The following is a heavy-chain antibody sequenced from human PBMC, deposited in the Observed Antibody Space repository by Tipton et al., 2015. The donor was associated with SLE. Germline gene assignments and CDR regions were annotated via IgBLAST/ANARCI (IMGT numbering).Heavy chain of an antibody. V-gene: IGHV4-4*07. D-gene: IGHD6-13*01. CDR2: IYTSGST. CDR1: GGSISSYY. Sequence: TLSLTCTVSGGSISSYYWSWIRQPAGEGLEWIGRIYTSGSTNYNPSLKSRVTMSVDTSKNQFSLKLSSVTAADTAVYYCARSMEQQLANWFDPWGQGTLVTVSS. CDR3: ARSMEQQLANWFDP. J-gene: IGHJ5*02.